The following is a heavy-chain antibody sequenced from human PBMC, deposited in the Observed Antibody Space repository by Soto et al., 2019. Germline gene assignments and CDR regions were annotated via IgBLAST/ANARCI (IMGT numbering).Heavy chain of an antibody. CDR2: ISAYNGDR. CDR3: ARGADGDY. V-gene: IGHV1-18*01. CDR1: GYIFTNYD. D-gene: IGHD6-25*01. Sequence: GASVKVSCKASGYIFTNYDIIWVRQAPGQGLEGVGWISAYNGDRKFAQKLQGRVSLTTDTSTSTAYMELSSLRSGDTAFYYCARGADGDYWGQGTLVTVSS. J-gene: IGHJ4*02.